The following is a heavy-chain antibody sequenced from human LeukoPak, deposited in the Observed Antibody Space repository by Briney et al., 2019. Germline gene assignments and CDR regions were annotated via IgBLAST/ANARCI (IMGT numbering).Heavy chain of an antibody. V-gene: IGHV1-69*13. CDR3: ASGIAVAVYFDY. CDR1: GGTFSSYA. Sequence: SVKVSCKASGGTFSSYAISWVRQAPGQGLEWMGGIIPVFGTTNYAQKFQGRVTITADESTSTAYMELSSLRSEDTAVYYCASGIAVAVYFDYWGQGTLVTVSS. J-gene: IGHJ4*02. CDR2: IIPVFGTT. D-gene: IGHD6-19*01.